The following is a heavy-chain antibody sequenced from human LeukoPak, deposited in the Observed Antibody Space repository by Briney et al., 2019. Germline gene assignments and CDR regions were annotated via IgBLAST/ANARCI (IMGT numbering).Heavy chain of an antibody. CDR2: ISSSSSYI. Sequence: GGSLRLSCAASGFTFSSYSMNWVRQAPGKGLEWVSSISSSSSYIYYADSVKGRFTISRDNAKNSLYLQMNSLRAEDTAVYYCARDFASPYYYDSSGSLPEWGQGTLVTVSS. V-gene: IGHV3-21*04. CDR3: ARDFASPYYYDSSGSLPE. J-gene: IGHJ4*02. CDR1: GFTFSSYS. D-gene: IGHD3-22*01.